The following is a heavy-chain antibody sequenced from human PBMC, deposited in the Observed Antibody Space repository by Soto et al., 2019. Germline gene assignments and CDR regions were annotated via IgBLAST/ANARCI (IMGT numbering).Heavy chain of an antibody. CDR1: GFTFRRHG. D-gene: IGHD2-8*02. CDR2: IWYDGSEQ. V-gene: IGHV3-33*03. Sequence: QEQLVESGGGVVQPGMSLRLSCEGSGFTFRRHGMHWVRQSPGKGLEWLAVIWYDGSEQYYADSVKGRFTISRDNSKNMLYLQLNTLTVEDTAVYYCARWSNHKVADPWGQGTMVTVS. CDR3: ARWSNHKVADP. J-gene: IGHJ5*02.